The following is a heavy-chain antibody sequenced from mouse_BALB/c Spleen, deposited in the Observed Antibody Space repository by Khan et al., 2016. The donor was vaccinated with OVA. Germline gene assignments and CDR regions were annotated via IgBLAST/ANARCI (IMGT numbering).Heavy chain of an antibody. CDR1: GYSITSNYA. J-gene: IGHJ4*01. Sequence: EVQLQESGPGLVKPSQSLSLTCTVTGYSITSNYAWNWIRQFPGNKLEWMGYISYSGTTSYNPSLKSRISITRDTSKNQFFLQLNSVTTEETATYYCARGNYYGYAMDYWGQGTSVTVSS. D-gene: IGHD1-1*01. CDR3: ARGNYYGYAMDY. CDR2: ISYSGTT. V-gene: IGHV3-2*02.